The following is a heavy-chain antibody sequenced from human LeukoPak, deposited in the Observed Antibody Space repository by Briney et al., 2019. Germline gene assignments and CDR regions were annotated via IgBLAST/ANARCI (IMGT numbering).Heavy chain of an antibody. V-gene: IGHV3-30*18. CDR2: ISYDGSNK. Sequence: PGGSLRLSCAASGFTFSTYGMHWVGQAPGKGLEWVAAISYDGSNKYYADSVKGRFTISRDNSKNTLYLHMSSLRAEDTAVYYCAKGVKQWLIRSRYFDDWGQGTLVTVSS. J-gene: IGHJ4*02. CDR3: AKGVKQWLIRSRYFDD. D-gene: IGHD6-19*01. CDR1: GFTFSTYG.